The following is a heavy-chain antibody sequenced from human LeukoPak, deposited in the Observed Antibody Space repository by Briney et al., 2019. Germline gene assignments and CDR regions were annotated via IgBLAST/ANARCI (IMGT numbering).Heavy chain of an antibody. J-gene: IGHJ4*02. CDR3: AKDRCGSPSSIVELGQ. V-gene: IGHV3-23*01. D-gene: IGHD3-10*01. Sequence: GGSLRLSCTASGFTFSTYAMSWVRQAPGEGLEWVSATSGTGDTTYYADSVKGRFTISRDNSKDTLYLQMNSLRDEDTAVYYCAKDRCGSPSSIVELGQWGQGTLITVSS. CDR2: TSGTGDTT. CDR1: GFTFSTYA.